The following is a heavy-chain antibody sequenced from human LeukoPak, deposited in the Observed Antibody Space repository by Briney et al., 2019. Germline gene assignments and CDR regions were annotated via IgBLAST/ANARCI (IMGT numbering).Heavy chain of an antibody. D-gene: IGHD1-26*01. J-gene: IGHJ1*01. CDR1: GGTFSSYA. Sequence: SVKVSCKASGGTFSSYAISWVRQAPGQGLEWMGGIIPIFGTANYAQTFQGRVTITTDESTSTAYMELSSLRSEDTAVYYCARDRYSGSPGDFQHWGQGTLVTVSS. CDR3: ARDRYSGSPGDFQH. V-gene: IGHV1-69*05. CDR2: IIPIFGTA.